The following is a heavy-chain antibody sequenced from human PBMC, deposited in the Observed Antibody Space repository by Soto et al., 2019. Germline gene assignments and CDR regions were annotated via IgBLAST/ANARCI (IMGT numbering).Heavy chain of an antibody. CDR1: GGSISSGGYS. D-gene: IGHD3-22*01. V-gene: IGHV4-30-2*01. Sequence: QLQLQESGSGLVKPSQTLSLTCAVSGGSISSGGYSWSWIRQPPGKGLEWIGYIYHSGSTYYNPSLKSRVTISGDRSKNQVSLKLSSVTAEDTAVYYCARVRMDSSGLIAFDPWGQGTLVTVSS. J-gene: IGHJ5*02. CDR2: IYHSGST. CDR3: ARVRMDSSGLIAFDP.